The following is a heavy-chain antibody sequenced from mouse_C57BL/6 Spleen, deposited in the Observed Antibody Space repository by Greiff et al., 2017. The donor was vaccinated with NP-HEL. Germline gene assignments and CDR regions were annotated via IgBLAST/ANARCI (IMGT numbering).Heavy chain of an antibody. CDR2: IDPSDSYT. D-gene: IGHD2-5*01. CDR1: GYTFTSYW. Sequence: VQLHQPGAELVMPGASVKLSCKASGYTFTSYWMHWVKQRPGQGLEWIGEIDPSDSYTNYNQKFKGKSTLTVDKSSSTAYMQLSSLTSEDSAVYYCARTGSNSVRFAYWGQGTLVTVSA. J-gene: IGHJ3*01. V-gene: IGHV1-69*01. CDR3: ARTGSNSVRFAY.